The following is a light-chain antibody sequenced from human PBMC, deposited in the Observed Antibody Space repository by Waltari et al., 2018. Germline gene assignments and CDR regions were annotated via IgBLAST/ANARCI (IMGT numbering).Light chain of an antibody. CDR1: RAGVCSYDY. J-gene: IGLJ1*01. CDR2: EGS. CDR3: SSYAGINDFV. V-gene: IGLV2-8*01. Sequence: QSSLTPPPSASRSPGPSITISCPGTRAGVCSYDYVPWYQQHPGQAPQVIVSEGSKRPYGAPDRISGSKSGNTASLTISGLQAEDEADYYCSSYAGINDFVFGTGTKVTVL.